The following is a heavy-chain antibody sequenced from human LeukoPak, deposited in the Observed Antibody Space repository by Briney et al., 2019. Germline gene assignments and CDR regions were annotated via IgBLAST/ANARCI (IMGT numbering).Heavy chain of an antibody. D-gene: IGHD3-3*01. Sequence: GGSLRLSCAASGFTFSDYYMSWVRQAPGKGREWVSYISSSGSTIYYADSVKGRFTISRDNAKNSLYLQMNSLRAEDTAVYYCAGGVLEWEGTDYWGQGTLVTVSS. CDR2: ISSSGSTI. J-gene: IGHJ4*02. CDR3: AGGVLEWEGTDY. V-gene: IGHV3-11*04. CDR1: GFTFSDYY.